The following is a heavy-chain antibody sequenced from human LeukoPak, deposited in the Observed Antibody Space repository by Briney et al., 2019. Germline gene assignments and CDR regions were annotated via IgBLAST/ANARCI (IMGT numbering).Heavy chain of an antibody. CDR1: GYTFTSYG. J-gene: IGHJ4*02. V-gene: IGHV1-18*01. D-gene: IGHD5-18*01. CDR3: AIYSGYSCGLRGNPLDY. Sequence: ASVKVSCKASGYTFTSYGISWVRQAPGQGLEWMGWISAYNGNTNYAQMLQGRVTMTTDTSTSTAYMELRSLRSDDTAVYYCAIYSGYSCGLRGNPLDYWGQGTLVTVSS. CDR2: ISAYNGNT.